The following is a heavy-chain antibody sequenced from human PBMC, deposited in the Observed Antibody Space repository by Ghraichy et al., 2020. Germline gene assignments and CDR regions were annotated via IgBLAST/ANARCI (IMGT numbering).Heavy chain of an antibody. Sequence: SETLSLTCAVYGGSFSGYYWSWIRQPPGKGLEWIGEINPSGSTNYNPSLKSRVTISVDTSKNQFSLNLSSVTAADTAVYYCARGPLAYDSSGYLRDREIDYWGQGTLVTVSS. CDR2: INPSGST. D-gene: IGHD3-22*01. V-gene: IGHV4-34*01. CDR1: GGSFSGYY. CDR3: ARGPLAYDSSGYLRDREIDY. J-gene: IGHJ4*02.